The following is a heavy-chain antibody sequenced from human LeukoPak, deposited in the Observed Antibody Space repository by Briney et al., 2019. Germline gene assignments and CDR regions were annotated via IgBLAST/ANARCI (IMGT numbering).Heavy chain of an antibody. D-gene: IGHD6-19*01. CDR1: GFTFSSYA. CDR3: AKVVGLQWLVRANFDY. CDR2: ISGSGGST. Sequence: EGSLRLSCAASGFTFSSYAMSWVRQAPGKGLEWVSTISGSGGSTYYADSVKGRFTISRDNSKNTLYLQMNSLRAEDTAVYYCAKVVGLQWLVRANFDYWGQGTLVTVSS. J-gene: IGHJ4*02. V-gene: IGHV3-23*01.